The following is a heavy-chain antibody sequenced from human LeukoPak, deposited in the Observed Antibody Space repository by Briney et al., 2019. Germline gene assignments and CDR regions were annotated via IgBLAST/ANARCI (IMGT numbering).Heavy chain of an antibody. Sequence: GGSLRLSCAASGFTFSSDSMNWVPQAPGKGLEWVSSISSSSSYIYYADSVKGRVTISRDNAKNSLYLQMNSLRAADTAVYYCARAGSTGYHSWGEGNLVTVSS. V-gene: IGHV3-21*01. CDR2: ISSSSSYI. J-gene: IGHJ4*02. CDR3: ARAGSTGYHS. D-gene: IGHD6-19*01. CDR1: GFTFSSDS.